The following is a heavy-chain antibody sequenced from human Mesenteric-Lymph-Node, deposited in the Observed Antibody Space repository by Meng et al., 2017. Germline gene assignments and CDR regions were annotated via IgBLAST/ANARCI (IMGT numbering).Heavy chain of an antibody. CDR3: ARDTLWFGTQRGFDP. Sequence: ASVKVSCKASGYTFTSYGISWVRQAPGQGLEWMGWISAYNGNTNYAQKRQGRVTMTTDTSTSTAYMEPMSLRSDDTAVYYWARDTLWFGTQRGFDPWGQGTLVTVSS. V-gene: IGHV1-18*01. J-gene: IGHJ5*02. D-gene: IGHD3-10*01. CDR2: ISAYNGNT. CDR1: GYTFTSYG.